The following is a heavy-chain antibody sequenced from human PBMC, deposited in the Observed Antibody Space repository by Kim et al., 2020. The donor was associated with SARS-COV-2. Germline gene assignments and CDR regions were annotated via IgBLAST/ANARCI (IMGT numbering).Heavy chain of an antibody. CDR3: ARNYPYYYHSSGYYVGGFDI. J-gene: IGHJ3*02. V-gene: IGHV1-2*02. D-gene: IGHD3-22*01. Sequence: ASVKVSCKASGYTFTDYYMHWVRQAPGQGLEWMGWLNPASGGTNYAQKFQGRVTMTRDTPISTAYMELSSLSSDYSAVYYCARNYPYYYHSSGYYVGGFDIWGQGTMVTVSS. CDR1: GYTFTDYY. CDR2: LNPASGGT.